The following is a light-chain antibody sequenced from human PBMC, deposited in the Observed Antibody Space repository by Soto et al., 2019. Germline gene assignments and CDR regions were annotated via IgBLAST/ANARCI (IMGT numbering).Light chain of an antibody. V-gene: IGKV1-39*01. CDR3: QQSYSIPWT. J-gene: IGKJ1*01. CDR1: QSISTF. CDR2: AAS. Sequence: DIQMTQSPSSLSASIGDRVTIICRASQSISTFLNWYQQKPGKAPTVLIYAASSLQSGVPSRFSGSGSGTDFTLTISSLQPDDFATYYCQQSYSIPWTFGQGTKVEIK.